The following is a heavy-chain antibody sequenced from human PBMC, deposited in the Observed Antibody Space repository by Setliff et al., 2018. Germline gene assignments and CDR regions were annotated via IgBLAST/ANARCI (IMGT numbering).Heavy chain of an antibody. J-gene: IGHJ4*02. CDR2: ISAYTENA. CDR1: DYPFLSYG. V-gene: IGHV1-18*01. CDR3: ARAPRLEWILPTFDL. D-gene: IGHD3-3*01. Sequence: ASVKVSCKASDYPFLSYGLSWVRQAPGQGLEWLGWISAYTENADYAQNLQGRLTMTTDTSTNTAYMELRSLTSDDTAIYYCARAPRLEWILPTFDLWGQGTPVTVSS.